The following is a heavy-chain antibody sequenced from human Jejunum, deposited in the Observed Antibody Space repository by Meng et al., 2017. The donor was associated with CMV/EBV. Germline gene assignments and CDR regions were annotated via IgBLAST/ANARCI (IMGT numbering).Heavy chain of an antibody. CDR3: AREGLLAPRGAVLDY. D-gene: IGHD2-15*01. J-gene: IGHJ4*02. Sequence: ELTVSCDYMTCVRQAPGRGLEWVSVLLSGATTYYGDSVKGRFTISRDISKNTLFFQMNSLRAEDTAVYYCAREGLLAPRGAVLDYWGQGTLVTVSS. CDR1: ELTVSCDY. V-gene: IGHV3-66*01. CDR2: LLSGATT.